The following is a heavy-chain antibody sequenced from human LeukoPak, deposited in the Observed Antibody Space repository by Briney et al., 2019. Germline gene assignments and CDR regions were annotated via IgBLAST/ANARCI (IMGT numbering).Heavy chain of an antibody. CDR3: ARERSSGRYNWFDP. CDR2: INSDGSST. J-gene: IGHJ5*02. CDR1: GFTFSSYW. V-gene: IGHV3-74*01. D-gene: IGHD6-19*01. Sequence: GGSLRLSCAASGFTFSSYWMHWVRQAPGKGLVWVSRINSDGSSTSYADSVKGRFTISRDNAKNTLYLQMNSLRAEDTAVYYCARERSSGRYNWFDPWGQGTLVTVSS.